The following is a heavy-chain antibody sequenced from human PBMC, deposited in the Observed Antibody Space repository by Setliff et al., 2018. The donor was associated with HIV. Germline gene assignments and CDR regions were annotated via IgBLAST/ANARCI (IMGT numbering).Heavy chain of an antibody. J-gene: IGHJ2*01. CDR1: GGSINSRY. V-gene: IGHV4-59*11. CDR3: ARGGATVATRYFDL. D-gene: IGHD4-17*01. CDR2: MYYSGST. Sequence: PSETLSLTCTVSGGSINSRYWSWIRQPPGKGLEWIGYMYYSGSTNYNPSLKSRVTIAVDPSKNQFSLKLTSMTAADTAVYYCARGGATVATRYFDLWGRGTLVTVSS.